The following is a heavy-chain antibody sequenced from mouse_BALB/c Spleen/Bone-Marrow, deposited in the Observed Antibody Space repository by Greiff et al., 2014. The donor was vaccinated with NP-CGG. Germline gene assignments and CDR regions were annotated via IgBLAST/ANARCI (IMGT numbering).Heavy chain of an antibody. D-gene: IGHD1-2*01. CDR2: INPYNDGT. Sequence: EVQLQQSGPELVKPGASVKMSCKASGYKFTSYVMHWVKKKPGQGLEWIGYINPYNDGTKYNEKFKGKATLTSDKSSSTAYMELSSLTSEDSAVYYCARRQFITTAAWFAYWGQGTLVTVSA. V-gene: IGHV1-14*01. J-gene: IGHJ3*01. CDR3: ARRQFITTAAWFAY. CDR1: GYKFTSYV.